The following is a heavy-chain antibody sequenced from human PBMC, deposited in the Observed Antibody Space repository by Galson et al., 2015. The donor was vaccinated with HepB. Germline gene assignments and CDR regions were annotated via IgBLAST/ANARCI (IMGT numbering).Heavy chain of an antibody. Sequence: SLRLSCAASRFTFINYAMNWVRQAPGKGLEWVSTINPTADTTHYADSVKGRFTISRDNSKNTVYLQMNSLRADDTAVYYCARRAVAGGLNWFDPWGQGTLVTVSS. D-gene: IGHD6-19*01. CDR1: RFTFINYA. CDR3: ARRAVAGGLNWFDP. V-gene: IGHV3-23*01. CDR2: INPTADTT. J-gene: IGHJ5*02.